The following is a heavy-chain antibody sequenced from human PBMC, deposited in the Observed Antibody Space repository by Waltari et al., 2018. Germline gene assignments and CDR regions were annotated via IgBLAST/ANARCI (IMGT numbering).Heavy chain of an antibody. D-gene: IGHD3-22*01. Sequence: AEVKKPGESLTISCQASGYTFSHYWISWVRHLPGKGLEWMGKIDPADSETNYSPSFQGHVIISADKSSSTASLHWSSLKASDSATYYCARENYYDSSGFSVSWGQGTLVTVSS. V-gene: IGHV5-10-1*01. CDR3: ARENYYDSSGFSVS. J-gene: IGHJ5*02. CDR1: GYTFSHYW. CDR2: IDPADSET.